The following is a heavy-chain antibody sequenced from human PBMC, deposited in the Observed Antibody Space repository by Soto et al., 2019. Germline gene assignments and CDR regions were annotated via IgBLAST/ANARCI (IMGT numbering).Heavy chain of an antibody. CDR2: IWYDGSNK. Sequence: GGSLRLSCAASGFTFSSYGMHWVRQAPGKGLEWVAVIWYDGSNKYYADSVKGRFTISRDNSKNTLYLQMNSLRAEDTAVYYCARDAAGIVVVPAAIDYWGQGTLVTVSS. CDR3: ARDAAGIVVVPAAIDY. V-gene: IGHV3-33*01. J-gene: IGHJ4*02. CDR1: GFTFSSYG. D-gene: IGHD2-2*02.